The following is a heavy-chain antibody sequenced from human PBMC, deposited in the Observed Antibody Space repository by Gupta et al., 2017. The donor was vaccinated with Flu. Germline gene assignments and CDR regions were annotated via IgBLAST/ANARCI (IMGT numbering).Heavy chain of an antibody. J-gene: IGHJ3*02. CDR2: TRNKANSYTT. V-gene: IGHV3-72*01. Sequence: EVQLVESGGGLVQPGGSLRLSCAASGFTVSDHYMDWVRQAPGKGLEWVGRTRNKANSYTTEYAASVKGRFTISRDDSKNSLYLQMNSLKTDDTAVYYCARSPESCGGGSCIWGQGTMVTVSS. CDR3: ARSPESCGGGSCI. D-gene: IGHD2-15*01. CDR1: GFTVSDHY.